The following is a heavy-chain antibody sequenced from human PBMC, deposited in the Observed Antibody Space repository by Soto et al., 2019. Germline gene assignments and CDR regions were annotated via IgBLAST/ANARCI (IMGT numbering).Heavy chain of an antibody. D-gene: IGHD3-22*01. CDR2: IGADNGET. J-gene: IGHJ5*02. V-gene: IGHV1-18*01. CDR3: ARDWKGAEGYDP. CDR1: GYTFSTYG. Sequence: QVQLVQSGAEVKKPGASVKVSCKASGYTFSTYGFSWVRQAPGQGLEWMGWIGADNGETNYAQNFQGRVTMTTDTSTTTSYMELRSLTSDDTAVYFCARDWKGAEGYDPWGQGTLVPVSS.